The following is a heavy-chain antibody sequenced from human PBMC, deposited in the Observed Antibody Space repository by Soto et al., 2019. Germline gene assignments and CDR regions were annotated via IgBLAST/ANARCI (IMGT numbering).Heavy chain of an antibody. CDR3: VKDWGHDFWNGYFNF. D-gene: IGHD3-3*01. J-gene: IGHJ4*02. CDR1: GFSLSSYA. V-gene: IGHV3-23*01. CDR2: ISGSGGSA. Sequence: GFLRLPCGASGFSLSSYATRGVGQAPGKGLEWVSAISGSGGSAYYADSVKGRFTISRDNAKNPLHLEMNSLRTEDTALYYCVKDWGHDFWNGYFNFWGQGTPVTVSS.